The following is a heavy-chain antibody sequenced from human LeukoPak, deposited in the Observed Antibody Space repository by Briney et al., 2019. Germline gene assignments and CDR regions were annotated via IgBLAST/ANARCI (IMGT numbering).Heavy chain of an antibody. D-gene: IGHD4-17*01. CDR1: GGSISSGDYY. J-gene: IGHJ4*02. V-gene: IGHV4-30-4*01. CDR2: IYYSGST. Sequence: SETLSLTCTVSGGSISSGDYYWSWIRQPPGKGLEWIGYIYYSGSTYFNPSLKSRVTISVDTSKNQFSLKLSSVTAADTAVYYCARVDYDDLYFDYWGQGTLVTVSS. CDR3: ARVDYDDLYFDY.